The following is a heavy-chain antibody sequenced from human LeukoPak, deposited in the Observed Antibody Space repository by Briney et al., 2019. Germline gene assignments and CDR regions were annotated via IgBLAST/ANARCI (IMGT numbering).Heavy chain of an antibody. J-gene: IGHJ4*02. D-gene: IGHD6-19*01. Sequence: GGSLRLSCAASGFTFSDYYMSWIRQAPGKGLEWVSSISSSSSYIYYADSVKGRFTISRDNAKNSLYLQMNSLRAEDTAVYYCARDEAVPQWLVRGIGYYFDYWGQGTLVTVSS. CDR3: ARDEAVPQWLVRGIGYYFDY. V-gene: IGHV3-11*06. CDR2: ISSSSSYI. CDR1: GFTFSDYY.